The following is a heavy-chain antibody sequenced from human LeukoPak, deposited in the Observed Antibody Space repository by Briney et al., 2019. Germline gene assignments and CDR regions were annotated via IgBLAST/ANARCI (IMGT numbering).Heavy chain of an antibody. Sequence: GGSLRLSCAAYGFTFDDYGMSWVRQAPGKGLEWVSGINWNGGSTGYADSVKGRFTISRDNAKNSLYLQMNSLRAEDTALYHCARVAVAYYDILTGHWYFDLWGRGTLVTVSS. J-gene: IGHJ2*01. D-gene: IGHD3-9*01. V-gene: IGHV3-20*01. CDR1: GFTFDDYG. CDR3: ARVAVAYYDILTGHWYFDL. CDR2: INWNGGST.